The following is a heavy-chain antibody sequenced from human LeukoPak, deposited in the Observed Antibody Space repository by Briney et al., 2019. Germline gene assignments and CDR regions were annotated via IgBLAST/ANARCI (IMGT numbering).Heavy chain of an antibody. CDR1: GFTFSSYA. V-gene: IGHV3-23*01. CDR2: ISGSGGST. J-gene: IGHJ4*02. D-gene: IGHD1-26*01. Sequence: GGSLRLSCAASGFTFSSYAMSWVRQAPGEGLEWVSAISGSGGSTYYADSVKGRFTISRDNSKNTLYLQMNSLRAEDTAVYYCAKDALSSGSYYTLGYWGQGTLVTVSS. CDR3: AKDALSSGSYYTLGY.